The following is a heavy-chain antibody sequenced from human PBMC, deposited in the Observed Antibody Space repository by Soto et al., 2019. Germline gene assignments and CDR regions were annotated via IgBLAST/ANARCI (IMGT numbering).Heavy chain of an antibody. CDR2: INAGNGNT. CDR3: ARDAAYGRSGEFDY. Sequence: ASVKVTCTASGYTSTIYAMHWVRQAPGQRLEWMGWINAGNGNTKYSQKFQGRVTITRDTSASTAYMELSSLRSEDTAVYYCARDAAYGRSGEFDYWGQGTLVTVSS. D-gene: IGHD2-15*01. CDR1: GYTSTIYA. V-gene: IGHV1-3*01. J-gene: IGHJ4*02.